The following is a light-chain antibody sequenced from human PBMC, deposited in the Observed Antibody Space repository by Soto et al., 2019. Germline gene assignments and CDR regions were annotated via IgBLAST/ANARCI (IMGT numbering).Light chain of an antibody. CDR3: MQGTHWPPYT. V-gene: IGKV2-30*01. CDR2: QVS. Sequence: DVVMTQSPLSLPVTLGQPASISCRSSQSLAYIDGNTYLNWFHQRPGQSPRRLIYQVSNRASGVPERLSGSGSGTDFTLKISRVEADDVGVYYCMQGTHWPPYTFGQGTKLEIK. CDR1: QSLAYIDGNTY. J-gene: IGKJ2*01.